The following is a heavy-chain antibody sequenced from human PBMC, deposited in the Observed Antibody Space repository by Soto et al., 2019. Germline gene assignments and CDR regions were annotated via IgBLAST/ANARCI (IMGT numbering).Heavy chain of an antibody. CDR3: ARLYGLDAFDI. J-gene: IGHJ3*02. CDR1: GGSISSYY. Sequence: SETLSLTCTVSGGSISSYYWSWIRQPPGKGLEWIGYIYYSGSTNYNPSLKSRVTISVDTSKNQFSLKLSSVTAADTAVYYCARLYGLDAFDIWGQGTMGTVSS. D-gene: IGHD3-16*02. V-gene: IGHV4-59*08. CDR2: IYYSGST.